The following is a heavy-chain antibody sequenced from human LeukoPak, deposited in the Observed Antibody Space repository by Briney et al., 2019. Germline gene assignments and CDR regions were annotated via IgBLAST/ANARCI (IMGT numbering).Heavy chain of an antibody. J-gene: IGHJ4*02. Sequence: GGSLRLSCAASGFTVSSDYMSWVRQAPGKGLEWVSIIYSGGSTYYADSVKGRFTISRDSSKNTLYLQMNSLRAEDTAVYYCAMKGYLYDSSNRHVDYWGQGTLVTVSS. CDR2: IYSGGST. V-gene: IGHV3-66*02. CDR1: GFTVSSDY. CDR3: AMKGYLYDSSNRHVDY. D-gene: IGHD3-22*01.